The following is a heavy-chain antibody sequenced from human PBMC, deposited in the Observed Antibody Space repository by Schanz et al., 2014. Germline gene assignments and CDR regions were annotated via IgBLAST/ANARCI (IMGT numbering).Heavy chain of an antibody. CDR2: ISYDGSDK. V-gene: IGHV3-30*18. J-gene: IGHJ6*02. D-gene: IGHD4-17*01. CDR1: GFTFSNYG. CDR3: AKDRGGDYEVSYYYGMDV. Sequence: QVQLLESGGGVVQPGGSLRLSCAASGFTFSNYGMHWVRQAPGKGLEWVAVISYDGSDKFYADSVKGRFTISRDNSNNTLSLQMNSLRNEDTAVYYCAKDRGGDYEVSYYYGMDVWGQGTLVTVSS.